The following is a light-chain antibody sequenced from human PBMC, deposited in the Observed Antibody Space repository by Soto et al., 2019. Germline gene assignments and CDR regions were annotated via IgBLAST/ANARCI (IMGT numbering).Light chain of an antibody. CDR3: QQYGSSGT. CDR1: QSVSNNY. Sequence: EIVLTQSPGTLSLSPGERATLSCRASQSVSNNYLAWYQQKPGQAPRLLIYGASNSATGIPDRFSGSGSGTDFTLTISRLEPEDFAVYYCQQYGSSGTFGQGTKVDI. V-gene: IGKV3-20*01. CDR2: GAS. J-gene: IGKJ1*01.